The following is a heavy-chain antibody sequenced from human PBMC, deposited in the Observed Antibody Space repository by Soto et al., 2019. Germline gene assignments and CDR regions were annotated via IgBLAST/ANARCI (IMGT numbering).Heavy chain of an antibody. CDR1: GFTVSSYA. V-gene: IGHV3-23*01. CDR3: AKGGTWGESSVWDY. CDR2: ISGSGGST. Sequence: GGSLRLSCAASGFTVSSYAMSWVRQAPGKGLEWVSAISGSGGSTYYADSVKGRFTISRDTSKNTLYLQMNSLRAEDTAVYYCAKGGTWGESSVWDYWGQGTLVTVSS. D-gene: IGHD3-16*01. J-gene: IGHJ4*02.